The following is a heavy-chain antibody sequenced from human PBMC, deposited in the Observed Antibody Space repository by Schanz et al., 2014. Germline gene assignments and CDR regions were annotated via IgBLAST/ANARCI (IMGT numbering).Heavy chain of an antibody. CDR1: GYSFTTYD. CDR3: ARGGFFDSTSFDS. CDR2: INPSGGST. D-gene: IGHD2-2*01. V-gene: IGHV1-46*03. J-gene: IGHJ4*02. Sequence: QVQLVQSGAEVKKPGASVRVSCKASGYSFTTYDVNWVRQATGQGLEWMGLINPSGGSTSYAQKFQGRVTMTRDTSTSTVYMELSSLRSEDTAVYYCARGGFFDSTSFDSWGQGTLXTVAS.